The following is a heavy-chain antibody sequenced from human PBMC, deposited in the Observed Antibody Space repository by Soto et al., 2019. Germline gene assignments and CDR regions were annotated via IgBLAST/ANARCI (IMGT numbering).Heavy chain of an antibody. CDR3: ARSGYCSGGSCYDLWYYYYGMDV. CDR1: GGSISSGGYY. D-gene: IGHD2-15*01. CDR2: IYYSGST. V-gene: IGHV4-31*03. Sequence: SETLSLTCTVSGGSISSGGYYWSWIRQHPGKGLEWIGYIYYSGSTYYNPSLKSRVTISVDTSKNQFSLKLSSVTAADTAVYYCARSGYCSGGSCYDLWYYYYGMDVWGQGTTVTVSS. J-gene: IGHJ6*02.